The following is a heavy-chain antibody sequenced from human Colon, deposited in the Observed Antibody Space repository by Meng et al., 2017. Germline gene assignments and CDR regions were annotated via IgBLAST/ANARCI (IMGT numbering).Heavy chain of an antibody. V-gene: IGHV4-34*01. D-gene: IGHD5-12*01. CDR1: GGSFSGYY. CDR2: INHSGST. Sequence: QGQLQQWGAGLLKPSETLSLTCAVYGGSFSGYYWSWIRQPPGKGLEWIGEINHSGSTNYNPSLKSRVTISVDTSKNQFSLKLSSVTAADTAVYYCARGRYSGYLPWGQGPWSPSPQ. CDR3: ARGRYSGYLP. J-gene: IGHJ5*02.